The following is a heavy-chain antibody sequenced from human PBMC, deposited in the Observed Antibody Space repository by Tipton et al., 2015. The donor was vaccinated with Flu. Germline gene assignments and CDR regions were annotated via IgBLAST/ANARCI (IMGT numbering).Heavy chain of an antibody. CDR2: IQKDGSGG. D-gene: IGHD4-17*01. J-gene: IGHJ4*02. V-gene: IGHV3-7*03. Sequence: SLRLSCAAPGFTFSNDWMSWVRQAPGKGLEWVANIQKDGSGGYYADSMKGRFIIARDNAKNSLYLQMNSLRADDTAVYYCVRLGLLYYDYGYYFDYWGQGTLVTVSS. CDR1: GFTFSNDW. CDR3: VRLGLLYYDYGYYFDY.